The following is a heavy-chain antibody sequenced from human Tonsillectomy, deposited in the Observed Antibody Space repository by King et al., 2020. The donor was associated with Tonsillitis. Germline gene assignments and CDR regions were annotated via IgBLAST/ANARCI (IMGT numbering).Heavy chain of an antibody. D-gene: IGHD1-14*01. CDR3: ARVGIFNMYYYGMDV. V-gene: IGHV3-21*01. J-gene: IGHJ6*02. CDR1: GFTLRCYS. CDR2: ISSSSSHI. Sequence: VQLVESGGGLVKPGGSLRLSFAASGFTLRCYSMNLVRQAPGEGLEWGSSISSSSSHIYYAYFVKGRFTISRDNAKNSLYLQVNSLRVEDTAVYYCARVGIFNMYYYGMDVWGQGTTVTVSS.